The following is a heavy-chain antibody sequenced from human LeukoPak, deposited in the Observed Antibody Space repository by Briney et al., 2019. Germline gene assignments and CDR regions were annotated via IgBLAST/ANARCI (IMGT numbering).Heavy chain of an antibody. Sequence: SVKVSCKASGGTFSSYAISWVRQAPGQGLEWMGGIIPIFGTANYAQKFQGRVTITADESTSTAYMELSSLRSEDTAVYYWASQSHHCSSTSCYMDVWGKGTTVTVSS. J-gene: IGHJ6*03. D-gene: IGHD2-2*01. CDR1: GGTFSSYA. CDR3: ASQSHHCSSTSCYMDV. CDR2: IIPIFGTA. V-gene: IGHV1-69*13.